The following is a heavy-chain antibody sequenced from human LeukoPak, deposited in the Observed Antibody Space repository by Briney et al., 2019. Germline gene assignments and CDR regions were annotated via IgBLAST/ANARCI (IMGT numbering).Heavy chain of an antibody. J-gene: IGHJ4*02. V-gene: IGHV3-23*01. Sequence: AGGSLRLSCAASGFTFSSYAMSWVRQAPGKGLEWVSAISGSGGSTYYADPVKGRFTISRDNSKNTLYLQMNSLRAEDTAVYYCAKRSSGYSSALYYFDYWGQGTLVTVSS. CDR1: GFTFSSYA. D-gene: IGHD6-19*01. CDR2: ISGSGGST. CDR3: AKRSSGYSSALYYFDY.